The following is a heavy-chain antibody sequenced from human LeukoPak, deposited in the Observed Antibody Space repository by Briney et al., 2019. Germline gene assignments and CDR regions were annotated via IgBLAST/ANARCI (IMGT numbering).Heavy chain of an antibody. CDR1: GFTFSNNW. CDR2: IKHDGSAD. V-gene: IGHV3-7*01. D-gene: IGHD3-16*02. CDR3: ARGGLSRWFDY. Sequence: PGGSLRLSCAASGFTFSNNWMSWVRQAPGKGLEWVANIKHDGSADYYMASVRGRFTMSRDNAKNSLYLQMNSLRAEDTALYYCARGGLSRWFDYCGQGTLVSVSS. J-gene: IGHJ4*02.